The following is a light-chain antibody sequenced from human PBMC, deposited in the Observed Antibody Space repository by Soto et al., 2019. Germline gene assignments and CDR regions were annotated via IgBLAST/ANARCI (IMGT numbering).Light chain of an antibody. CDR3: MQALQTPLIT. V-gene: IGKV2-28*01. CDR2: LGS. CDR1: QSLLHSNGYNY. Sequence: DIVMTQSPLSLPATPGEPASISCRSSQSLLHSNGYNYLDWYLQKPGQSPQLLIYLGSNRSSGVPDRFSGSGSGTDFTLKISRVEAEDVGVYYCMQALQTPLITFGQGTRLEI. J-gene: IGKJ5*01.